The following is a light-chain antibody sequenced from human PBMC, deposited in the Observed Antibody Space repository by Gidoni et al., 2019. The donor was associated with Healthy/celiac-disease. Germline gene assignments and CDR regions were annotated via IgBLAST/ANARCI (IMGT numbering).Light chain of an antibody. CDR2: KDS. J-gene: IGLJ2*01. CDR1: AFPKQY. CDR3: QSADSSGTYPEV. V-gene: IGLV3-25*03. Sequence: SYALTQPPSVSVSPGQTARITCSGDAFPKQYAYWYQQKPGQAPVLVIYKDSERPSGSPERFSGSSSGTTVTLTISGVQAEDEADYYCQSADSSGTYPEVFGGGTKLTVL.